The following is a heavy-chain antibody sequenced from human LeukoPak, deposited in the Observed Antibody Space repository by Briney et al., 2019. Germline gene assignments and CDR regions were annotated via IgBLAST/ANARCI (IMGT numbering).Heavy chain of an antibody. CDR1: GGSISSYY. CDR3: ARAVGSSSSCEPNCYYYYYMDV. Sequence: SETLSLTCTVSGGSISSYYWSWIRQPPGKGLEWIGYIYYSGSTNYNSSLKSRVTISVDTSKNQFSPKLSSVTAADTAVYYCARAVGSSSSCEPNCYYYYYMDVWGKGTTVTVS. J-gene: IGHJ6*03. CDR2: IYYSGST. D-gene: IGHD6-6*01. V-gene: IGHV4-59*01.